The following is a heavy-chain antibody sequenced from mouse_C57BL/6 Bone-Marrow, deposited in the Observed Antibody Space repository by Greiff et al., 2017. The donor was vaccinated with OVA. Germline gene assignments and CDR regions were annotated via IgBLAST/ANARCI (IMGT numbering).Heavy chain of an antibody. J-gene: IGHJ4*01. CDR3: ARNGYDDAMDY. Sequence: EVMLVESGGDLVKPGGSLKLSCAASGFTFSSYGMSWVRQTPDKRLEWVATISSGGSYTYYPDSVKGRFTISRDNAKNTLYLQMSSLKSEDTAMYYCARNGYDDAMDYWGQGTSVTGSS. CDR2: ISSGGSYT. D-gene: IGHD2-2*01. V-gene: IGHV5-6*01. CDR1: GFTFSSYG.